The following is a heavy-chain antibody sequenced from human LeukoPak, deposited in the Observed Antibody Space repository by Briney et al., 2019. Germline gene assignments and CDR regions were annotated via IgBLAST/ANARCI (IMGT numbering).Heavy chain of an antibody. V-gene: IGHV4-4*07. CDR2: IYTSGST. CDR3: ARVVVGAPRPYYYYMDV. CDR1: GGSISSYY. J-gene: IGHJ6*03. Sequence: SETLSLTCTVSGGSISSYYWSWIRQPAGKGLEWLGRIYTSGSTNYNPSLKSRVTMSVDTSKNQFSLKLSSVTAADTAVYYCARVVVGAPRPYYYYMDVWGKGTTVTVSS. D-gene: IGHD1-26*01.